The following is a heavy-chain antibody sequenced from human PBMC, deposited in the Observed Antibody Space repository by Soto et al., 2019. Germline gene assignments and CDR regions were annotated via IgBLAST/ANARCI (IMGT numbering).Heavy chain of an antibody. Sequence: QVQLVQSGAEVKKPGASVKVSCKASGYTFTAYYMHWVRQAPGQGLEWMGWINANSGGTNYAQKFQGWVTMTRDTSISTAYMELSRLRSDDTAVYYWARQLSPYTYFDYWGQGTLVTVSS. CDR1: GYTFTAYY. J-gene: IGHJ4*02. D-gene: IGHD2-2*02. V-gene: IGHV1-2*04. CDR3: ARQLSPYTYFDY. CDR2: INANSGGT.